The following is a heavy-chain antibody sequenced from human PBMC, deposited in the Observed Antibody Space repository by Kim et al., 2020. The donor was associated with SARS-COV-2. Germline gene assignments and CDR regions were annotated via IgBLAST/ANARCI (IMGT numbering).Heavy chain of an antibody. Sequence: SETLSLTYTVSGGSISSSDYYWGWIRQPPGKGLEWIGSIYNSGSTYYNPSHKSRVTISVDTSKNQLSLKLSSVTAADTAVYYCARLRGYSYGQIDYWGQGTLVTVSS. J-gene: IGHJ4*02. V-gene: IGHV4-39*01. CDR2: IYNSGST. CDR3: ARLRGYSYGQIDY. CDR1: GGSISSSDYY. D-gene: IGHD5-18*01.